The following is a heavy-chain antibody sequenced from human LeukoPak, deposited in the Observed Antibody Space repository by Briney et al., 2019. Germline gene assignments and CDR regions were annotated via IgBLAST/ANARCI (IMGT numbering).Heavy chain of an antibody. CDR1: GYTFTNYG. CDR2: ISAYNGNT. J-gene: IGHJ4*02. D-gene: IGHD6-19*01. V-gene: IGHV1-18*04. CDR3: ARDSSVAGSFDS. Sequence: PGASVKVSCKASGYTFTNYGISWVRQAPGQGLEWMAWISAYNGNTNYAQKFQDRVTMTTDTSTSTASMELRSLTSDDTAVYYCARDSSVAGSFDSWGQGTLVTVSS.